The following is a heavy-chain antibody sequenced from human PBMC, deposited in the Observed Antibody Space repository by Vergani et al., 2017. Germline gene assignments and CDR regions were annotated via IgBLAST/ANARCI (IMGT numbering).Heavy chain of an antibody. D-gene: IGHD3-22*01. CDR2: ISGSGGST. Sequence: EVQLLESGGGLVQPGGSLRLSCAASGFTFSSYAMSWVRQAPGKGLEWVSAISGSGGSTNYADSVKGRFTISRDNSKNTLYLQMNSLRAEDTAVYYCAKGWTYYYDSSGYPYWGQGTLVTVSS. CDR3: AKGWTYYYDSSGYPY. V-gene: IGHV3-23*01. CDR1: GFTFSSYA. J-gene: IGHJ4*02.